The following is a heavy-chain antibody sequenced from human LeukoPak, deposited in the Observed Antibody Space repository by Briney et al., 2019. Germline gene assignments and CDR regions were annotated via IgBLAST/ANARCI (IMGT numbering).Heavy chain of an antibody. CDR3: AKDLNLPARSGFDY. J-gene: IGHJ4*02. CDR2: ISYDGSNK. CDR1: GFTFSSYG. D-gene: IGHD6-6*01. V-gene: IGHV3-30*18. Sequence: GGSLRLSCAASGFTFSSYGMHWVRQAPGKGLEWVAVISYDGSNKYYADSVKGRFTISRDNSRNTLYLQMNSLRAEDTAVYYCAKDLNLPARSGFDYWGQGTLVTVSS.